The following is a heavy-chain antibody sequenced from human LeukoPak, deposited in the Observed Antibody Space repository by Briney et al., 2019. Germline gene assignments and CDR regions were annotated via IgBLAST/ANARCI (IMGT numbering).Heavy chain of an antibody. J-gene: IGHJ4*02. CDR2: SYPGDSET. CDR3: ASATGIALRPPY. CDR1: GYNFTNYC. V-gene: IGHV5-51*01. D-gene: IGHD6-6*01. Sequence: GESLKISCKVSGYNFTNYCIAWVRQMPGKVLEWMVHSYPGDSETRYSPSLQGQVTISVDKSISTAYPQWSGLKAPDPAMYYCASATGIALRPPYWGQGTLVTVSS.